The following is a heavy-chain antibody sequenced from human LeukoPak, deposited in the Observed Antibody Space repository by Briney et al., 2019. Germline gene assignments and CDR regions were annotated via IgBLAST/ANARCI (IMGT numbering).Heavy chain of an antibody. V-gene: IGHV3-11*04. CDR2: ISSSGNTI. D-gene: IGHD3-9*01. J-gene: IGHJ6*03. CDR1: GFTFSDYY. Sequence: TGGSLRLSCAASGFTFSDYYMSWIRQAPGKGLEWISYISSSGNTIYYADSVKGRFTISRDNAKNSLYLQMNNLRAEDTAVYYCARDGVLRYFDWFLGQQYYYYYMDVWGKGTTVTVSS. CDR3: ARDGVLRYFDWFLGQQYYYYYMDV.